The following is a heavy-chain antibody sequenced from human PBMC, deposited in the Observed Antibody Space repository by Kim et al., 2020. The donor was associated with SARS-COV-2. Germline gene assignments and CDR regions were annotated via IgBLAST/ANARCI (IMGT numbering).Heavy chain of an antibody. Sequence: GGSLRLSCAASGFTFSSCAMSWVRQAPGKGLEWVSTITTTGGTTYYADSVKGRFTISRDNSKNTLYLQMNSLRVEDTAVYYCAKDLRGYTSSLSGVYFDYWGEGTLVTVSS. D-gene: IGHD6-13*01. V-gene: IGHV3-23*01. CDR3: AKDLRGYTSSLSGVYFDY. J-gene: IGHJ4*02. CDR1: GFTFSSCA. CDR2: ITTTGGTT.